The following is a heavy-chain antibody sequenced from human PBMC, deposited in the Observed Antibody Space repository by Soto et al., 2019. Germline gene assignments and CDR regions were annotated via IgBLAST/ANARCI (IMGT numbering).Heavy chain of an antibody. CDR3: ARESAINGDGHDAFDI. CDR2: IYYSGST. CDR1: GGSISSYY. V-gene: IGHV4-59*01. J-gene: IGHJ3*02. D-gene: IGHD4-17*01. Sequence: SETLSLTYTVSGGSISSYYWSWIRQPPGRGLEWIGYIYYSGSTNYNPSPKSRVTISVDTSKNQFSLKLSSVTAADTAVYYCARESAINGDGHDAFDIWGQGTMVTVSS.